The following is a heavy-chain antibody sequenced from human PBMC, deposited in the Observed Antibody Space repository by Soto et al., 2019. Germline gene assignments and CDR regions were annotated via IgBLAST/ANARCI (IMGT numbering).Heavy chain of an antibody. Sequence: GGSLRLSCAASGFTFDDYGMSWFRQAPGKGLEWVSGINWNGGSTGYADSVKGRFTISRDNAKNSLYLQMNSLRAEDTAVYYCAKMEITVTIFWGQGTLVTVSS. J-gene: IGHJ4*02. CDR2: INWNGGST. V-gene: IGHV3-20*04. CDR1: GFTFDDYG. D-gene: IGHD4-4*01. CDR3: AKMEITVTIF.